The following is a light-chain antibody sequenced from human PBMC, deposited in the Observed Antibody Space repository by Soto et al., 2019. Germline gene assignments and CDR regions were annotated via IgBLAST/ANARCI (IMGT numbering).Light chain of an antibody. CDR1: SSNIGRNA. CDR2: NNN. V-gene: IGLV1-44*01. Sequence: QSVLTQPPSASETPGQRVTTSCSGSSSNIGRNAVNWYQHLPGTAPKLLIYNNNQRPSGVPDRCSGSKSGTSASLAISGLQSEDEAAYYCAAWDDSLSGLLFGGGTKLAVL. CDR3: AAWDDSLSGLL. J-gene: IGLJ3*02.